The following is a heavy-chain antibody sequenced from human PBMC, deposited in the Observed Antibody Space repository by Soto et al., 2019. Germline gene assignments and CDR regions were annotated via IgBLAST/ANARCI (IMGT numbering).Heavy chain of an antibody. Sequence: SVKVSCKASGVTFSSYAISWVRQAPGQGLEWVGGIIPIFGTANYAQKFQGRVTVTRDTSASTAYMELISLRSEDTAVYYCTRAPRGEHWGQGTLVTVSS. D-gene: IGHD2-21*01. CDR2: IIPIFGTA. J-gene: IGHJ1*01. V-gene: IGHV1-69*05. CDR3: TRAPRGEH. CDR1: GVTFSSYA.